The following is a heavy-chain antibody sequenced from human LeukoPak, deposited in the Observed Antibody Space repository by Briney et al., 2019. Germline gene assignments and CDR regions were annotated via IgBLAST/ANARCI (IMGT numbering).Heavy chain of an antibody. J-gene: IGHJ4*02. CDR1: GFTFSGYA. Sequence: GGSLRLSCAASGFTFSGYAMSWVRQAPGKGLEWVSAISGSGGSTYYADSVKGRFTISRDNSKNTLYLQMNSLRAEDTAVYYCAEGGGRTHFDYWGQGTLVTVSS. CDR3: AEGGGRTHFDY. CDR2: ISGSGGST. D-gene: IGHD2-15*01. V-gene: IGHV3-23*01.